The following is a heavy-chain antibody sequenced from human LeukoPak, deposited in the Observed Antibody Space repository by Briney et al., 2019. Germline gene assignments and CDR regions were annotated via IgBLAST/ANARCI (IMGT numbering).Heavy chain of an antibody. D-gene: IGHD5-18*01. J-gene: IGHJ6*02. V-gene: IGHV7-4-1*02. CDR1: GYTFTSYA. CDR3: AREQGGIQLWLEESTGMDV. CDR2: INTNTGNP. Sequence: ASVKVSCKASGYTFTSYAMNWVRQAPGQGLEWMGWINTNTGNPTYAQGFTGRCVFSLDTSVSTAYLQISSLKAEDTAVYYCAREQGGIQLWLEESTGMDVWGQGTTVTVSS.